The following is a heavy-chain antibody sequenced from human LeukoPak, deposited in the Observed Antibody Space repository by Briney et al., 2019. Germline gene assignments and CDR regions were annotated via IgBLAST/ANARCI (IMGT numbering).Heavy chain of an antibody. D-gene: IGHD5-18*01. CDR3: ARGRRKQLWLIPFDY. CDR2: INHSGST. Sequence: SETLSLTCAVYGGSFSGYYWSWIRQPPGKGLEWSEEINHSGSTNYNPSLKGRVTISVDTSKNQFSLKLSSVTAADTAVYYCARGRRKQLWLIPFDYWGQGTLVTVSS. CDR1: GGSFSGYY. V-gene: IGHV4-34*01. J-gene: IGHJ4*02.